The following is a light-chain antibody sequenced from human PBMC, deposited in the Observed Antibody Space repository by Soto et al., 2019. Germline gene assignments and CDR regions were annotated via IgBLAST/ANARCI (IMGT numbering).Light chain of an antibody. J-gene: IGLJ2*01. V-gene: IGLV1-44*01. Sequence: QSVLTQPPSASWTPGQRVTISCSGTSSNIGSNTVTWYQQLPGTAPKLLIYSNNQRPSGVPDRFSGSKSGTSASLAISGLQSGDEADYYCAVWDDSLNGRLFGGGTKLTVL. CDR2: SNN. CDR1: SSNIGSNT. CDR3: AVWDDSLNGRL.